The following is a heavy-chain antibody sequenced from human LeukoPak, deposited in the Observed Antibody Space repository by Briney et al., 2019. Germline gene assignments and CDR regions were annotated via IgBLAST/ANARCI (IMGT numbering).Heavy chain of an antibody. V-gene: IGHV4-61*02. CDR2: MYTRGDT. J-gene: IGHJ4*02. CDR3: ARDSSGIAAPGTD. Sequence: SQTLSLTCTLSGGSIISGSYYWSWIRQPAGKGLEWIGRMYTRGDTTYNPSLKSRVTISIDTAKNHFSLKLSSVTAADTAVYYCARDSSGIAAPGTDWGQGTLVTVS. CDR1: GGSIISGSYY. D-gene: IGHD6-13*01.